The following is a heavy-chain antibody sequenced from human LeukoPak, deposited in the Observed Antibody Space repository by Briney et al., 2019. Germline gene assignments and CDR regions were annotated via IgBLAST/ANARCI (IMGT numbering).Heavy chain of an antibody. J-gene: IGHJ4*02. CDR3: VGVDEEVYYFDY. CDR1: GGSISSSSSP. V-gene: IGHV4-39*01. D-gene: IGHD2-8*01. CDR2: MYYSGST. Sequence: SETLSLTCTVSGGSISSSSSPWGWIRQPPGKGLEWIGTMYYSGSTYYNPSLKSRVTVSVDMSKNQFALKLSSVTAADTAVYYCVGVDEEVYYFDYWGQGTLVTVSS.